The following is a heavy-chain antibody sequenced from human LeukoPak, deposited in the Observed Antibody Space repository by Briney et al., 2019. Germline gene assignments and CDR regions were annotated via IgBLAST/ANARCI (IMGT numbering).Heavy chain of an antibody. CDR1: GGSISSSNW. Sequence: SGTLSLTCAVSGGSISSSNWWSWVRQPPGKGLEWIGEINHSGSTNYNPSLKSRVTISVDTSKNQFSLKLSSVTAADTAVYYCARKEWLRPFDYWGQGTLVTVSS. V-gene: IGHV4-4*02. J-gene: IGHJ4*02. CDR3: ARKEWLRPFDY. CDR2: INHSGST. D-gene: IGHD5-12*01.